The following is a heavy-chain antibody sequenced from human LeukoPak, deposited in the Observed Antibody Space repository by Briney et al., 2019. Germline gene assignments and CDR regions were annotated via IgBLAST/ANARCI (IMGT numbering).Heavy chain of an antibody. V-gene: IGHV3-30*02. Sequence: PGGSLRLSCAASGFTFRSYGIHWVRQAPGKGLEWVAFLRYDGSNKYYADAVKGRFTISRDNFKNTLYLQMNSLRAEDTAVYYCARGRYNYGQHFDYWGQGTLVTVSS. CDR1: GFTFRSYG. J-gene: IGHJ4*02. CDR3: ARGRYNYGQHFDY. D-gene: IGHD1-1*01. CDR2: LRYDGSNK.